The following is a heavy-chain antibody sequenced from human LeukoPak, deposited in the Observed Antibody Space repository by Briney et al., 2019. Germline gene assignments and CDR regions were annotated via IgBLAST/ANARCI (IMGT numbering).Heavy chain of an antibody. J-gene: IGHJ1*01. V-gene: IGHV1-69*04. CDR1: GGTFSSYA. CDR2: IIPILGIA. D-gene: IGHD3-22*01. Sequence: GSSVKVSCKASGGTFSSYAISWVRQAPGQGLEWMGRIIPILGIANYAQKFQGRVTITADKSTSTAYMELSSLGSEDTAVHYCARLALEYHYDTRSYTPLGPYELFQHGGQGTMV. CDR3: ARLALEYHYDTRSYTPLGPYELFQH.